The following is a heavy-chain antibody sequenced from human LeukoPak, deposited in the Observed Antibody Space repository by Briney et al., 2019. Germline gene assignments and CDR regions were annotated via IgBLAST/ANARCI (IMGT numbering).Heavy chain of an antibody. J-gene: IGHJ5*02. CDR1: GYTFTSYS. CDR2: INTNTGNP. D-gene: IGHD1-1*01. CDR3: ARARSRQLERRGMNWFDP. Sequence: ASVKVSCKASGYTFTSYSMNWVRQAPGQGLEWMGWINTNTGNPTYAQGFTGRFVFSLDTSVSTAYLQISSLKAEDTAVYYCARARSRQLERRGMNWFDPWGQGTLVTVSS. V-gene: IGHV7-4-1*02.